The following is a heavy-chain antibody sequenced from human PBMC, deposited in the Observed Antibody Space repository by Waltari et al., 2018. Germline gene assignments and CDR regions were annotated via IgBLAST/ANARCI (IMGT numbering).Heavy chain of an antibody. V-gene: IGHV3-48*01. Sequence: EEQLVESGGGLVRPGGSLRLSCAASGFTFSNYGINWVRQTPGKGLEWLSYIYTSGRVIYAESVKGRFTVSRDNAKNFLFLQMDSLRVEDTAVYYCARGVPDIWGRGTMVTVSS. CDR1: GFTFSNYG. J-gene: IGHJ3*02. D-gene: IGHD3-10*01. CDR2: IYTSGRVI. CDR3: ARGVPDI.